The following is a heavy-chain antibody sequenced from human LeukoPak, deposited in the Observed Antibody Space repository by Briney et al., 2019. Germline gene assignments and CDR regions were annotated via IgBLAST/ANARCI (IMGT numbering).Heavy chain of an antibody. J-gene: IGHJ4*02. V-gene: IGHV3-30*03. CDR3: ATSPQRLRLGSGDY. D-gene: IGHD5-12*01. Sequence: GGSLRLSCAASGFTFNNYGMHWVRQAPGKGLEWVAVISYDGSNKYYADSVKGRFIVSRDNSKNTLYLQMNSLRAEDTAMYYCATSPQRLRLGSGDYWGQGTLVTVSS. CDR2: ISYDGSNK. CDR1: GFTFNNYG.